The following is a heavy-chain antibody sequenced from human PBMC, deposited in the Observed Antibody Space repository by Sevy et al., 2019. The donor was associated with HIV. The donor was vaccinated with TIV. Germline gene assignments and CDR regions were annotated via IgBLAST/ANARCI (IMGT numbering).Heavy chain of an antibody. Sequence: ASVKVSCKASGGTFSKYAITWVRQAPGQGLEWMGGIIPIFGTANYAQKFQGRVTITADESTSTAYMELSSLRSEDTAVYYYARDRGFSSTSEYGMDVWGQGTTVTVSS. CDR2: IIPIFGTA. V-gene: IGHV1-69*13. J-gene: IGHJ6*02. CDR1: GGTFSKYA. D-gene: IGHD2-2*01. CDR3: ARDRGFSSTSEYGMDV.